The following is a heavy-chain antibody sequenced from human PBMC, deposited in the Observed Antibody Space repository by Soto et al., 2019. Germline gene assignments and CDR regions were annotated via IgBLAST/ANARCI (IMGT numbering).Heavy chain of an antibody. Sequence: GRSPRLARAAPRVTLSPYALNWARQAPEKKMEWVSYISDSGTTIEYAASVRGRFTISRDDAKNSLYLKMNGLRAEDTAVYSCVRDSNHLHAITLVRVIALGAFDI. V-gene: IGHV3-48*03. CDR2: ISDSGTTI. CDR1: RVTLSPYA. J-gene: IGHJ3*02. CDR3: VRDSNHLHAITLVRVIALGAFDI. D-gene: IGHD3-16*02.